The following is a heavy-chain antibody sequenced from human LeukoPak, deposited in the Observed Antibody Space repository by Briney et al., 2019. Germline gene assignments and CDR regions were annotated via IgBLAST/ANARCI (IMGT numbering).Heavy chain of an antibody. V-gene: IGHV3-48*03. CDR2: ISSSGSTI. D-gene: IGHD6-13*01. Sequence: PGGSLRLSCAASGFTFSSYEMNWVRQAPGKGLESVPYISSSGSTIYYADSVKGRFTISRDNAKNSLYLQMNSLRAEDTAVYYCARDEAVWEQQLGDDYWGQGTLVTVSS. CDR3: ARDEAVWEQQLGDDY. J-gene: IGHJ4*02. CDR1: GFTFSSYE.